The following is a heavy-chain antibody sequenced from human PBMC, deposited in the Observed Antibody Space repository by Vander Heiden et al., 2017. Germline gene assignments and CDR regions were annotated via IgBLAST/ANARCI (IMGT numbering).Heavy chain of an antibody. Sequence: EVQLVESGGGLVQPGGSLRLSCAASGFTFSSYSMNGVRQGPGKGLEWVSYISSSSSTIYYADSVKGRFTISRDNAKNSLYLQMNSLRDEDTAVYYCARDRGGYYDSSGWGYWGQGTLVTVSS. CDR3: ARDRGGYYDSSGWGY. V-gene: IGHV3-48*02. CDR2: ISSSSSTI. D-gene: IGHD3-22*01. J-gene: IGHJ4*02. CDR1: GFTFSSYS.